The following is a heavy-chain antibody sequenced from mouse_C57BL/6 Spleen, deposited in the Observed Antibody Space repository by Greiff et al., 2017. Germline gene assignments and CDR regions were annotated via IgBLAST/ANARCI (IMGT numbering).Heavy chain of an antibody. Sequence: EVKLMESGGGLVKPGGSLKLSCAASGFTFSSYAMSWVRQTPEKRLEWVATISDGGSYTYYPDNVKGRFTISRDNAKNNLYLQMSHLKSEDTAMYYCVKAYYGSFFDYWGQGTTLTVSS. D-gene: IGHD1-1*01. V-gene: IGHV5-4*03. CDR3: VKAYYGSFFDY. CDR2: ISDGGSYT. CDR1: GFTFSSYA. J-gene: IGHJ2*01.